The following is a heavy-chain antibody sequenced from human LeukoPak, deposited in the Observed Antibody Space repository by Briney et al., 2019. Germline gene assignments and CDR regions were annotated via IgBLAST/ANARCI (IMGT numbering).Heavy chain of an antibody. CDR2: IYYSGNT. CDR3: ARVVYPSPYYYDSSGYYSRYYYYYGMDV. D-gene: IGHD3-22*01. J-gene: IGHJ6*02. Sequence: SETLSLTCTVSGGSISSYYWSWIRQPPGKGLEWIGYIYYSGNTNYNPSLKSRVTISVDTSKNQFSLKLSSVTAADTAVYYCARVVYPSPYYYDSSGYYSRYYYYYGMDVWGQGTTVTVSS. V-gene: IGHV4-59*01. CDR1: GGSISSYY.